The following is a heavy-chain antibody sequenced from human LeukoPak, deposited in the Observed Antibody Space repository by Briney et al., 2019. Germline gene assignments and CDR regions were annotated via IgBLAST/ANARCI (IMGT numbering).Heavy chain of an antibody. CDR2: IYTGGTT. CDR3: ARDRRDGYNSFYYFDY. D-gene: IGHD5-24*01. J-gene: IGHJ4*02. V-gene: IGHV4-4*07. Sequence: SETLSLTCTVSGGSITTNYWSWIRQPAGKGLEWIGRIYTGGTTNYNPSLKSRVTMSVDPSKSQFSLKLNSVTAADTAVYYCARDRRDGYNSFYYFDYWGQGTLVTVSS. CDR1: GGSITTNY.